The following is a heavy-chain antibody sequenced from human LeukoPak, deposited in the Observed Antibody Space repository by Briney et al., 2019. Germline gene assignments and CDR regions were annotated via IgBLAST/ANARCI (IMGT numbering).Heavy chain of an antibody. Sequence: GRSLRLSCAASGFTFSNYAMHWVRQAPGKGLEWVAVISSDGSDKYYTDSVKGRFTISRDNSKNTLHLEMNSLGAEDTGLFYCAKDPGSKPNYFDYWGRGTLVTVSS. J-gene: IGHJ4*02. CDR3: AKDPGSKPNYFDY. V-gene: IGHV3-30*18. CDR2: ISSDGSDK. D-gene: IGHD7-27*01. CDR1: GFTFSNYA.